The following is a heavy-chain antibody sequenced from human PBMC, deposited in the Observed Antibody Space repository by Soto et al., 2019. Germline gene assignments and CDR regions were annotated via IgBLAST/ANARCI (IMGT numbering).Heavy chain of an antibody. CDR2: INHSGRT. Sequence: SETLSLTCAVYGGSFSGDHWSWIRQPPGKGLEWIGEINHSGRTNYNPSLKSRVTISVDTSKKQISLKLNSVTAADTAVYYCARRYCSSTSCLAGFDPWGRGTLVTAPQ. D-gene: IGHD2-2*01. CDR3: ARRYCSSTSCLAGFDP. J-gene: IGHJ5*02. V-gene: IGHV4-34*01. CDR1: GGSFSGDH.